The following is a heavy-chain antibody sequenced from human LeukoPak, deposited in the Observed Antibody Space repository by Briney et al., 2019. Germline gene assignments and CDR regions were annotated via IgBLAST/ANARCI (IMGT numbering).Heavy chain of an antibody. D-gene: IGHD3-22*01. J-gene: IGHJ5*02. V-gene: IGHV4-59*01. CDR3: ARNRFYLSGAYYFDP. CDR2: ISDSGIT. CDR1: GGSMKNSF. Sequence: PSETLSLTCSVSGGSMKNSFWSWIRQPPGKGLEWIGYISDSGITNYNSSLKSRVSFSVDTSKGHFYLNLRSVTAADTALYFCARNRFYLSGAYYFDPWGRGTLVTVSS.